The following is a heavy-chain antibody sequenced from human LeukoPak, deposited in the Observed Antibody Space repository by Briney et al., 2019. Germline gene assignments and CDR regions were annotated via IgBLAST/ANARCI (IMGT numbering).Heavy chain of an antibody. CDR1: GGSISSGSYY. V-gene: IGHV4-61*02. CDR3: ARATIGIVGFFDY. D-gene: IGHD3-22*01. CDR2: IYTSGST. J-gene: IGHJ4*02. Sequence: SETLSLTCTVSGGSISSGSYYWSWIRQPAGKGLEWIGRIYTSGSTNYNPSLKSRVTISVDTSKNQFSLKLSSVTAADTAVYYCARATIGIVGFFDYWGQGTLVTVSS.